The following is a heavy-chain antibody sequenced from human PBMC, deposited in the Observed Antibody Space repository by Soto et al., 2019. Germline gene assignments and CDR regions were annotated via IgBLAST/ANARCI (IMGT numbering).Heavy chain of an antibody. CDR2: IYHSGST. J-gene: IGHJ6*02. Sequence: PSETLSLTCAVSGYSISSGYYWGWIRQPPGKGLEWIGSIYHSGSTYYNPSLKSRVTISVDTSKNQFSLKLSSVTAADTAVYYCARDGQPSLYYDFWSGYSRTPYVGNYYYYGMDVWGQGTTVTVSS. CDR1: GYSISSGYY. V-gene: IGHV4-38-2*02. CDR3: ARDGQPSLYYDFWSGYSRTPYVGNYYYYGMDV. D-gene: IGHD3-3*01.